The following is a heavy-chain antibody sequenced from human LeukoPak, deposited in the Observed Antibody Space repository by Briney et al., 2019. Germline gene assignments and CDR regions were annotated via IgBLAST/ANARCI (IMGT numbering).Heavy chain of an antibody. V-gene: IGHV3-23*01. CDR2: ISGNAGTT. Sequence: PGGSLRLSCAASGFTFSSYAMSWVRQAPGKGLEWVSTISGNAGTTYYADSVTGRSTISRDNSKNTVFLQMDSLRADDTAVYYCARDASWVARGDYFDHWGQGTLVTVSS. CDR3: ARDASWVARGDYFDH. CDR1: GFTFSSYA. J-gene: IGHJ4*02. D-gene: IGHD3-16*01.